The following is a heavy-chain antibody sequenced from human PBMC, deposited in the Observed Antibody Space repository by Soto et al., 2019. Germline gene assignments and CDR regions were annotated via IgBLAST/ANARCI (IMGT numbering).Heavy chain of an antibody. CDR2: INTDGSST. Sequence: EVQLVESGGGLVQPGGSLRLSCAASGFTFSSYWMHWVRQAPGKGLVWVSRINTDGSSTTYADSVKGRFTISRDNAKNTLDLQMNRLRAEDTAVYYCARVSCSSTSCKVPFDYWGQGTLVTVSS. CDR1: GFTFSSYW. J-gene: IGHJ4*02. V-gene: IGHV3-74*01. D-gene: IGHD2-2*01. CDR3: ARVSCSSTSCKVPFDY.